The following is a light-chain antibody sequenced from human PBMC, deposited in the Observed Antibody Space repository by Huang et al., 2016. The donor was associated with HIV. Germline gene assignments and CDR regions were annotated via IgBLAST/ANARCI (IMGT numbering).Light chain of an antibody. CDR1: QNVNND. J-gene: IGKJ4*01. Sequence: EVVMTQSPAILSVSPGERATLACRASQNVNNDLAWYKQNPGQAPRLLIYGSSTRATGIPARFSGSGSETEFTLTISSLQSEDFAIYYCQQYNNWPPLTFGGGTKVEIK. V-gene: IGKV3-15*01. CDR2: GSS. CDR3: QQYNNWPPLT.